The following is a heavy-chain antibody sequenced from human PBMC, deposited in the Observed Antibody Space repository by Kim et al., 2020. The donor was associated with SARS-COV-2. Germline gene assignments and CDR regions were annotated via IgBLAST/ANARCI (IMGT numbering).Heavy chain of an antibody. CDR2: IYHSGTT. CDR3: ARELYSGYDYVDS. V-gene: IGHV4-38-2*02. Sequence: SETLSLTCTVSGYSISSGYYWAWIRQPPGKGLEWIGCIYHSGTTYYNPSLKSRVTVSVDTSKNQFSLKLSSVTAADTAVYYCARELYSGYDYVDSWGQGTLVTVSS. CDR1: GYSISSGYY. J-gene: IGHJ4*02. D-gene: IGHD5-12*01.